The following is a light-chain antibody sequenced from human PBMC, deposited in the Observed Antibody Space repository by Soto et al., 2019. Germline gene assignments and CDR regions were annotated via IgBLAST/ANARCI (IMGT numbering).Light chain of an antibody. CDR3: QQYNNWPLT. Sequence: EIVLTQSPGTLSLSPGERATLSCRASQSVSRNLAWYQQKPGQAPRLLIYGASTRATGIPARFTGSGSGTEFTLTISSLQSEDFAVYYCQQYNNWPLTFGGGTKVDIK. V-gene: IGKV3-15*01. J-gene: IGKJ4*01. CDR1: QSVSRN. CDR2: GAS.